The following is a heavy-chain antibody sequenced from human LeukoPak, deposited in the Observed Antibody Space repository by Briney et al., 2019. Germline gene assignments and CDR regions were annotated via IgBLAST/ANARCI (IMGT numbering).Heavy chain of an antibody. CDR3: ARGSGGYCSGGSCYGTWVDAFDI. J-gene: IGHJ3*02. Sequence: PGGSLRLSCAASGFTFDDYGMSWVRQAPGKGLEWVSGINWNGGSTGYADSVKGRFTISRDNAKNSLYLQMNSLRAEDTALYHCARGSGGYCSGGSCYGTWVDAFDIWGQGTMVTVSS. V-gene: IGHV3-20*01. D-gene: IGHD2-15*01. CDR1: GFTFDDYG. CDR2: INWNGGST.